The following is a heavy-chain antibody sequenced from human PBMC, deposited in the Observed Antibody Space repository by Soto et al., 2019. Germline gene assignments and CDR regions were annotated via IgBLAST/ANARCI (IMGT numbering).Heavy chain of an antibody. J-gene: IGHJ4*02. CDR2: IYYSGST. D-gene: IGHD3-22*01. V-gene: IGHV4-59*01. CDR1: GGSISSYY. CDR3: ARVNDSSGYYFDY. Sequence: SETLSLACTVSGGSISSYYWSWIRQPPGKGLEWIGYIYYSGSTNYNPSLKSRVTISVDTSKNQFSLKLSSVTAADTAVYYCARVNDSSGYYFDYWGQGTLVTVSS.